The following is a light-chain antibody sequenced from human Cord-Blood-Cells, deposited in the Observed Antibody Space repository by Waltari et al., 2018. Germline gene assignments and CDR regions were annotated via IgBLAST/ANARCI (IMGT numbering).Light chain of an antibody. V-gene: IGKV3-11*01. Sequence: EIVLTQSPATLSLSPGERATLSCRASQSVSSYLAWYQQKPGQAPRLLIYDASNRATGIPARFSGSGSVTDFTLTISSLEPEDFAVYYCQQRSNWPPGFTFGPVTKVDIK. J-gene: IGKJ3*01. CDR3: QQRSNWPPGFT. CDR1: QSVSSY. CDR2: DAS.